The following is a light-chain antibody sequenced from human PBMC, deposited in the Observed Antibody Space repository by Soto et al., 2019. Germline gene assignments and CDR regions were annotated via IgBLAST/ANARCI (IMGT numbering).Light chain of an antibody. Sequence: DIVMTQSPHSLAVSLGERATINCKSSQSFLYSSNNKNYLAWYQQKPGQPPKLLIYWTSTRESGVPDRFSGSGSGTDFTLTISSLQAEDVXVYYCQQYYTDPRTFGQGTKVEIK. CDR1: QSFLYSSNNKNY. CDR3: QQYYTDPRT. V-gene: IGKV4-1*01. CDR2: WTS. J-gene: IGKJ1*01.